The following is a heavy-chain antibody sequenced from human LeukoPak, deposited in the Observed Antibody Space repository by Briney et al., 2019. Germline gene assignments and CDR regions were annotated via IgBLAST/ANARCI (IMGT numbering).Heavy chain of an antibody. J-gene: IGHJ4*02. Sequence: GEALKISCKGSGYSFTGYWIGWVRQMPGKGLEGMGIIYPGDSDTRYSPSFQGQVTISADKPINTAYLQWSSLKASDTAMYYCARQDGYGLYYFDYWGQGTLVTVSS. D-gene: IGHD5-24*01. CDR1: GYSFTGYW. CDR2: IYPGDSDT. CDR3: ARQDGYGLYYFDY. V-gene: IGHV5-51*01.